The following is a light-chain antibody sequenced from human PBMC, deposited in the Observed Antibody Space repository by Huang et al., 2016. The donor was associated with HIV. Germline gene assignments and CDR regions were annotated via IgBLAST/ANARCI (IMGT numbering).Light chain of an antibody. CDR1: QSLLHSNGDNY. V-gene: IGKV2-28*01. Sequence: DIVMTQSPLSLPVTPGEPASISCKSSQSLLHSNGDNYLAWYLQKPGQSPQLLIYLGSYRASRVPDRFSGSGSGTDFTLKINRVEAEDVGVYYCMQALQTPPYTFGQGTKLEIK. CDR3: MQALQTPPYT. CDR2: LGS. J-gene: IGKJ2*01.